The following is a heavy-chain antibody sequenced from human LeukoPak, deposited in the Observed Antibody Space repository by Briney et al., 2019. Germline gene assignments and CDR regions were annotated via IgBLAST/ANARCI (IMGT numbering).Heavy chain of an antibody. D-gene: IGHD3-22*01. CDR1: GRTFSKWI. V-gene: IGHV3-48*02. CDR2: ISSGGGGT. CDR3: EKSLTLCWVIRF. Sequence: PGGSLRLPCPACGRTFSKWIRQGLRQAPGKGLEWISYISSGGGGTYYADSVKGRFTISRDNAKNSLYLQMNSLRDEDTVVYSCEKSLTLCWVIRFWGRGTLVTVSS. J-gene: IGHJ4*02.